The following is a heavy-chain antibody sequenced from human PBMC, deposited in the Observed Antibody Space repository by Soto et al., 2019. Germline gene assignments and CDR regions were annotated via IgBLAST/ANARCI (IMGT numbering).Heavy chain of an antibody. CDR1: GFTFSSYA. J-gene: IGHJ5*02. D-gene: IGHD1-1*01. CDR2: ISGSGGST. CDR3: AKGRGNNYFWFDP. Sequence: GGSMRLSCAASGFTFSSYATSWVRQAPGKGLEWVSAISGSGGSTYYADSVKGRFTISRDNSKNTLYLQMNSLRAEDTAVYYCAKGRGNNYFWFDPWGQGTLVTVSS. V-gene: IGHV3-23*01.